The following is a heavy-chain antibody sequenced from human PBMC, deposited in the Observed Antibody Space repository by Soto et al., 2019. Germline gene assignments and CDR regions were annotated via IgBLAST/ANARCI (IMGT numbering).Heavy chain of an antibody. V-gene: IGHV1-18*04. CDR2: IGAFNGNT. CDR3: ERARDNYSTSSGRGV. D-gene: IGHD4-4*01. Sequence: ASVKVSCKASGYTFSSYGITWVRQAPGQGLEWMGWIGAFNGNTNYAQNLQGRVTMTTDTSTTTASMELRSLNSDDTALYACERARDNYSTSSGRGVCGQGTTVTVAS. J-gene: IGHJ6*02. CDR1: GYTFSSYG.